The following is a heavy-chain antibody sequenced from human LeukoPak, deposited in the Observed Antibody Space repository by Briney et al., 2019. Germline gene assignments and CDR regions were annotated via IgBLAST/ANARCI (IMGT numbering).Heavy chain of an antibody. CDR3: ARDTVVTSAFDI. CDR2: ISSSSSYI. D-gene: IGHD4-23*01. J-gene: IGHJ3*02. V-gene: IGHV3-21*01. CDR1: GFTFSSYS. Sequence: GGSLRLSCAASGFTFSSYSMNWVRQAPGKGLEWVSSISSSSSYIYYADSVKGRFTISRDNAKNSLYLQMNSLRAEDTAVYYCARDTVVTSAFDIWGQGTMVTVSS.